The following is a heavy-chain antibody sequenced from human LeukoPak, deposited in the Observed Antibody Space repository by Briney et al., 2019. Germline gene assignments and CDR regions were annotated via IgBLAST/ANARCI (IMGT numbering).Heavy chain of an antibody. Sequence: QPGGSLRLSCAASGFTFSSHWMTWVRQAPGKGLEWVANIKEDGTRKNYMDSVKGRFTISRDNAKNSLYLQMNSLRAEDTAVYYCARSLTGTTFAAFDIWGQGTMVTVSS. CDR1: GFTFSSHW. CDR3: ARSLTGTTFAAFDI. V-gene: IGHV3-7*01. J-gene: IGHJ3*02. D-gene: IGHD1-7*01. CDR2: IKEDGTRK.